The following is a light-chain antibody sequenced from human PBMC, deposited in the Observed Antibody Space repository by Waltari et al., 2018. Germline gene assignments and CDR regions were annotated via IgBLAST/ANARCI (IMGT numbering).Light chain of an antibody. J-gene: IGKJ1*01. Sequence: EIMLTQSPRTLSLSPGERATLSCRVSQRISRYLAWYQHKPGQAPRLLIDDASSRATGIPDRCSGSGSGTDFSLTSSRLEPEDFAVYYCQKYGSLPATFGQGTKVEIK. CDR1: QRISRY. CDR3: QKYGSLPAT. V-gene: IGKV3-20*01. CDR2: DAS.